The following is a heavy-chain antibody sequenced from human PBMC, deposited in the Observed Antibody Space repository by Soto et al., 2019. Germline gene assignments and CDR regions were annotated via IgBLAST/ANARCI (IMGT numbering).Heavy chain of an antibody. J-gene: IGHJ4*02. Sequence: PSETLSLTCTVSGGSISSSSHYWGWIRQPPGKGLEWIGSIYHSGSTYYNPSLKSRVTISVDRSKNQFSLKLSSVTAADTAVYYCARASTTVTTLDDWGQGTLVTVSS. V-gene: IGHV4-39*07. CDR1: GGSISSSSHY. CDR3: ARASTTVTTLDD. D-gene: IGHD4-17*01. CDR2: IYHSGST.